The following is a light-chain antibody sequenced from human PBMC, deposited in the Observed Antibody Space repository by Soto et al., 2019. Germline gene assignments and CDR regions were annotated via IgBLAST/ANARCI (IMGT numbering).Light chain of an antibody. CDR1: HGLSSY. V-gene: IGKV1-9*01. CDR3: QQLNRYPLT. Sequence: DIQLTQSPSFLSASVEDRVTITWRASHGLSSYLGWYQQKTGKDHQLLMYGASTLQSGVPSRFGGSGSGTELTLTISRRRPEDFATYYCQQLNRYPLTFGGGTKVDI. CDR2: GAS. J-gene: IGKJ4*01.